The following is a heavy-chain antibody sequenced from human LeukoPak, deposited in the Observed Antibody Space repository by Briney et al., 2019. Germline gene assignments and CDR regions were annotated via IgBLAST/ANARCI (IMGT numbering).Heavy chain of an antibody. V-gene: IGHV4-34*01. CDR2: INHSGST. J-gene: IGHJ4*02. CDR3: ASGKEVVATPWDY. CDR1: GGSFSGYY. D-gene: IGHD5-12*01. Sequence: SETLSLTCAVYGGSFSGYYWSWIRQPPGKGLEWIGEINHSGSTNYNPSLKSRVTISVDTSKNQFSLKLSSVTAADTAVYYCASGKEVVATPWDYWGQGTLVTVSS.